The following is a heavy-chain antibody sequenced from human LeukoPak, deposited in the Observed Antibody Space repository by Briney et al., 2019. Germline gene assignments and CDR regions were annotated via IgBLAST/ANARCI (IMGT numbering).Heavy chain of an antibody. J-gene: IGHJ4*02. Sequence: SATVACKASGGTLSSYAISWVRQAPGQGLEWMGWIIPIFGNANYAQKFQGRVTITTDESTSTAYMELRSLRSEDTAVYYCATAGPSGYDLYYFDYWGQGTLVTVSS. CDR1: GGTLSSYA. V-gene: IGHV1-69*05. D-gene: IGHD5-12*01. CDR2: IIPIFGNA. CDR3: ATAGPSGYDLYYFDY.